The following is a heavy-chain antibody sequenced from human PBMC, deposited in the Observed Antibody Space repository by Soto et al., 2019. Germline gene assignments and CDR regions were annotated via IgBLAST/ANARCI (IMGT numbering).Heavy chain of an antibody. D-gene: IGHD3-10*01. J-gene: IGHJ6*03. V-gene: IGHV3-11*01. CDR2: ISSGGDTR. CDR1: RFTFSNYY. CDR3: ARVQYGSTGYYYYMDV. Sequence: QVQLVESGGGLVKPGGSLKLSCAASRFTFSNYYMSWIRQAPAKGLEWVSSISSGGDTRYYVDSVKGRFTISRDNAKNSLFLQMNGLRAEDTAVYYCARVQYGSTGYYYYMDVWGKGTTVTVSS.